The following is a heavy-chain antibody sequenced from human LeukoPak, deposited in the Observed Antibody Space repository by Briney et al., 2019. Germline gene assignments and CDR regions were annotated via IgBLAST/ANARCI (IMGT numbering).Heavy chain of an antibody. V-gene: IGHV4-31*03. CDR3: AIRYCSSTSCPAHFQH. CDR1: GGSISSGGYY. D-gene: IGHD2-2*01. J-gene: IGHJ1*01. CDR2: IYYSGST. Sequence: SETLSLTCTVSGGSISSGGYYWSWIRQHPGKGPEWIGYIYYSGSTYYNPSLKSRVTISVDTSKNQFSLKLSSVTAADTAVYYCAIRYCSSTSCPAHFQHWGQGTLVTVSS.